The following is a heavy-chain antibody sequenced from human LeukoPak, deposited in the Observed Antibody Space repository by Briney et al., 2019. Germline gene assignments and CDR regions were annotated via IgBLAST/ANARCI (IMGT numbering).Heavy chain of an antibody. CDR3: ARGNYGDSDPRAFDI. D-gene: IGHD4-17*01. CDR2: INWNAGST. V-gene: IGHV3-20*01. J-gene: IGHJ3*02. Sequence: TGGSLRLSCAASGITFDDYGMSWVRQAPGKGLEWVSGINWNAGSTGYADSVKGRFTISRDNAKNSLYLQMNSLRVEDTALYHCARGNYGDSDPRAFDIWGQGTMVTVSS. CDR1: GITFDDYG.